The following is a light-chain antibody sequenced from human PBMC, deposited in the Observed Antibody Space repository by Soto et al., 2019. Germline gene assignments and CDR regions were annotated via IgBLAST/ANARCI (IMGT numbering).Light chain of an antibody. Sequence: QSALTQPASVSGSPGQSITIACTGTSSDVGGYNYVSWFQQHPGKAPKLMISEVSNRPSGVSNRFSASKSGNTASLTISGLQSEDEATYYCSSYSSSSTRVLGTGTKVTVL. CDR3: SSYSSSSTRV. CDR2: EVS. V-gene: IGLV2-14*01. J-gene: IGLJ1*01. CDR1: SSDVGGYNY.